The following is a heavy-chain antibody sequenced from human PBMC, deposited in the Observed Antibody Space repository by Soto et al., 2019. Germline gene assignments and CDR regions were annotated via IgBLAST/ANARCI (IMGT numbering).Heavy chain of an antibody. V-gene: IGHV4-59*01. CDR2: FYYSGST. Sequence: QVQLQESGPGLVKPSETLSLTCAVSGGSISSYYWSWIRQPPGKGLEWIGYFYYSGSTNYNPSLKSRVTISGDTSKNQFSLKLSSVTAADTAVYYCARGALTTYVDYWGQGTLVTVSS. CDR3: ARGALTTYVDY. CDR1: GGSISSYY. J-gene: IGHJ4*02.